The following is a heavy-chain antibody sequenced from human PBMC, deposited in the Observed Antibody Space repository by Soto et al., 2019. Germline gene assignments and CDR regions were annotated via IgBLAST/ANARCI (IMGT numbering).Heavy chain of an antibody. CDR3: ARDARYCSGAGCYSDVDLDP. CDR1: EGTLNYYA. V-gene: IGHV1-69*01. CDR2: IIPILGTS. D-gene: IGHD2-15*01. Sequence: VQPVQSGPEVKKPGSSVKVSCKVSEGTLNYYAISWVRQAPGQGLEWIGGIIPILGTSNYAQKFRGRVTMTADESRSRAYMELSSLRSQATAVYYCARDARYCSGAGCYSDVDLDPWGQGTLVTVSS. J-gene: IGHJ5*02.